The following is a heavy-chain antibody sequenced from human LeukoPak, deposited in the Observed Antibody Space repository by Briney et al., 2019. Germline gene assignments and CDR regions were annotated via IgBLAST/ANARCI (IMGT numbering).Heavy chain of an antibody. D-gene: IGHD5-12*01. J-gene: IGHJ4*02. CDR3: ASPYSGYDYNFDY. CDR2: ISSNGGST. Sequence: GGSLRLSCAASGFTFSTYAMHWVRQAPGKGLEYVSSISSNGGSTYYADSVKGRFTISRDNSKNTLFLQMSSLRAEDTAVYYCASPYSGYDYNFDYWGQGTLVTVSS. V-gene: IGHV3-64D*06. CDR1: GFTFSTYA.